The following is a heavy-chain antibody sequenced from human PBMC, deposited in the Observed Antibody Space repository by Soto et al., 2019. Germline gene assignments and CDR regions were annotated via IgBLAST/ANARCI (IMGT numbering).Heavy chain of an antibody. D-gene: IGHD1-1*01. CDR2: ISYDGSNK. CDR1: GFTFSSYG. Sequence: GSLRLSCAASGFTFSSYGMHWVRQAPGKGLEWVAVISYDGSNKYYADSVKGRFTISRDNSKNTLYLQMNSLRAEDTAVYYCAKDKGTRWLFDYWGQGTLVTVSS. V-gene: IGHV3-30*18. CDR3: AKDKGTRWLFDY. J-gene: IGHJ4*02.